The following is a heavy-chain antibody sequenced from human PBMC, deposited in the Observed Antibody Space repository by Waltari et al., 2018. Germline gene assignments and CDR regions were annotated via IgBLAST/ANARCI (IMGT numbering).Heavy chain of an antibody. V-gene: IGHV1-2*06. CDR2: INPNSGGT. CDR1: GYTFTGYY. J-gene: IGHJ4*02. D-gene: IGHD3-10*01. CDR3: ATSIFGVDSITMVQGVIRDY. Sequence: QVQLVQSGAEVKKPGASVKVSCKASGYTFTGYYMHWVRQAPGQGLEWMGRINPNSGGTNNAQKFQGRVTMTRDTSISTAYMELSRLRSDDTAVYYCATSIFGVDSITMVQGVIRDYWGQGTLVTVSS.